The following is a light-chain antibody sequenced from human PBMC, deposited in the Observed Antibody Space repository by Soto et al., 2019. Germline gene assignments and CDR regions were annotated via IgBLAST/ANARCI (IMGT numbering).Light chain of an antibody. CDR1: SSDVGGYNY. V-gene: IGLV2-14*01. CDR3: SSYTSSSTWV. CDR2: EVS. Sequence: QSALTQPASVSGSPGQSITISCTGTSSDVGGYNYVSWYQQHPGKAPKLMIYEVSNRPSGVSNRFSGSKSGNTASLTISGIQAEDEADYYCSSYTSSSTWVFGGGTKLTV. J-gene: IGLJ3*02.